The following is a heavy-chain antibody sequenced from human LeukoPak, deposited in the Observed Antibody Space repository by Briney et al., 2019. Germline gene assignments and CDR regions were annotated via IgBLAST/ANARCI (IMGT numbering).Heavy chain of an antibody. D-gene: IGHD3-22*01. CDR1: GGTFSSYA. CDR3: ARVRESGWDSSGYYYDY. V-gene: IGHV1-69*05. Sequence: GSSVKVSCKASGGTFSSYAISWVRQAPGQGLEWMGGIIPIFGTANYAQKFQGRVTITTDESTSTAYMELSSLRSEDTAVYYCARVRESGWDSSGYYYDYWGQGTLVTVSS. CDR2: IIPIFGTA. J-gene: IGHJ4*02.